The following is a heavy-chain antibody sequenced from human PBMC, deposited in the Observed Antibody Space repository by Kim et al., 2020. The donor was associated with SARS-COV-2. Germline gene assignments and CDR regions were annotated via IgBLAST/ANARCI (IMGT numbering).Heavy chain of an antibody. CDR2: IYPGNSDA. CDR1: GYSFTSYW. Sequence: GESLKISCKGSGYSFTSYWIGWVRQMPGKGLEWMGIIYPGNSDARYSPSFQGQVTISADKSVSTAYLQWSSLKTSDTAMYYCTRGLSTFDYWGQGTLVTVSS. V-gene: IGHV5-51*01. CDR3: TRGLSTFDY. J-gene: IGHJ4*02. D-gene: IGHD2-2*01.